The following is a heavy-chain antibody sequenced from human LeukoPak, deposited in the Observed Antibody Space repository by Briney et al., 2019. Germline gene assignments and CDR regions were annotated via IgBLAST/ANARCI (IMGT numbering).Heavy chain of an antibody. CDR3: AKGHYYGSGSLDY. CDR1: GFTFSSYG. CDR2: IGGRDGST. D-gene: IGHD3-10*01. V-gene: IGHV3-23*01. J-gene: IGHJ4*02. Sequence: GGSLRLSCAASGFTFSSYGMSWVRQAPGKGLEWVSAIGGRDGSTYYADTVKGRFTISRDNSKNTLYVQMNSLRAEDTAVYYCAKGHYYGSGSLDYWGQGTLVTVSS.